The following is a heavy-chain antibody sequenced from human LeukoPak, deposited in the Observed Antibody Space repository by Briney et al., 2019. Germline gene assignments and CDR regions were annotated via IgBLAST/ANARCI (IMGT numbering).Heavy chain of an antibody. J-gene: IGHJ3*02. CDR1: GGSISSSSYY. CDR2: IYHSGST. D-gene: IGHD3-10*01. V-gene: IGHV4-39*07. Sequence: PSETLSLTCTVSGGSISSSSYYWGWIRQPPGKGLEWIGSIYHSGSTYYNPSLKSRVTISVDTSKNQFSLKLSSVTAADTAVYYCARVGRNRITMVRGAKGAAFDIWGQGTMVTVSS. CDR3: ARVGRNRITMVRGAKGAAFDI.